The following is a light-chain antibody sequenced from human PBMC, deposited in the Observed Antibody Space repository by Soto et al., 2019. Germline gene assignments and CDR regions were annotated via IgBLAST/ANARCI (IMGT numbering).Light chain of an antibody. CDR3: QQYHRYSWT. CDR1: QSSSS. Sequence: DIQMTQSPSTQSASVGDRVSIACRASQSSSSLAWYQQKPGKAPKLLIYDASSLESGVPSRFSGSGSGTEFTLSINSLQPQDFATYYCQQYHRYSWTFGQGTKVEIK. J-gene: IGKJ1*01. CDR2: DAS. V-gene: IGKV1-5*01.